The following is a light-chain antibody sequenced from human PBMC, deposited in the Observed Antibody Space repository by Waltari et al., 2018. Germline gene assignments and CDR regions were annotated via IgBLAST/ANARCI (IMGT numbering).Light chain of an antibody. CDR1: TSDIGAYKF. V-gene: IGLV2-23*02. CDR3: CSYTGTATFLL. J-gene: IGLJ2*01. CDR2: EAT. Sequence: QSALPQPASVSGSPGQSITISCTGTTSDIGAYKFISWYHPYPGSFPKLIIYEATKRPSWVSARFAGSKSGNTASLTISGLLAEDEADYYCCSYTGTATFLLFGGGTKLTVL.